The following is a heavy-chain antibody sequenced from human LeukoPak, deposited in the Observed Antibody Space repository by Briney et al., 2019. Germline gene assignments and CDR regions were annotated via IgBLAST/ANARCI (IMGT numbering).Heavy chain of an antibody. CDR1: GYTITGYY. V-gene: IGHV1-2*04. CDR2: INPNSGGT. D-gene: IGHD6-13*01. CDR3: ARGRGIAANLDY. J-gene: IGHJ4*02. Sequence: ASVKVSCKASGYTITGYYMHWVRQAPGQGLEWMGWINPNSGGTNYAQKFQGWVTMTRDTSISTAYMELSRLRSDDTAVYYCARGRGIAANLDYWGQGTLVTVSS.